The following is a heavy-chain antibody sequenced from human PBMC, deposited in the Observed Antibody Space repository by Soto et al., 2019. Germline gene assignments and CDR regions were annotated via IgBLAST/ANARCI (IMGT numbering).Heavy chain of an antibody. CDR3: ARADCSSTSCPGRGYYYGMDV. Sequence: QVQLVQSGAEVKKPGSSVKVSCKASGGTFSSYAISWVRQAPGQGLEWMGGIIPIFGTANYAQKFQGRVRITADESTSTAYMELSSLRSEDTAVYYCARADCSSTSCPGRGYYYGMDVWGQGTTVTVSS. V-gene: IGHV1-69*01. CDR1: GGTFSSYA. J-gene: IGHJ6*02. CDR2: IIPIFGTA. D-gene: IGHD2-2*01.